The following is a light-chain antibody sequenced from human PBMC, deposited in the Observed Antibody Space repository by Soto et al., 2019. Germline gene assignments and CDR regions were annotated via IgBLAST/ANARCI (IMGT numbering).Light chain of an antibody. CDR2: GNT. CDR1: SSNIGAAYD. J-gene: IGLJ1*01. V-gene: IGLV1-40*01. CDR3: QSYDGSLSGYV. Sequence: QSVLTQPPSVSGAPGQRVTISCIGSSSNIGAAYDVHWYQHLPGTAPKLLIYGNTNRPSGVPDRFSGSKSGTSASLAITGLQTEDEADYYCQSYDGSLSGYVFGTGTKVTVL.